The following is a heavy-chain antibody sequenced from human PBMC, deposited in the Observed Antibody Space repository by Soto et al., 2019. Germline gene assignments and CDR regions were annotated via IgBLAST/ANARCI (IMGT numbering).Heavy chain of an antibody. J-gene: IGHJ5*02. V-gene: IGHV2-26*01. D-gene: IGHD6-19*01. CDR2: IDSSGEK. Sequence: QVTLKESGPVLVNPTETLTLRCTVSGLSITDSEMGVSWIRQPPGQPLEWLAHIDSSGEKSYRTFLKSRLAISKDTSKSQIVLTMTTMDTADTATYYCARRHLAVAVSPWFDPWGQGIPVTVSS. CDR1: GLSITDSEMG. CDR3: ARRHLAVAVSPWFDP.